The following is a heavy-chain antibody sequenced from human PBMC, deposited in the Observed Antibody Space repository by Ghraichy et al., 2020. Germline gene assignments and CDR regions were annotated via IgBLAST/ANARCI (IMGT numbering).Heavy chain of an antibody. CDR2: IYYSGDT. CDR1: GASISSGAYY. V-gene: IGHV4-31*03. J-gene: IGHJ5*02. CDR3: GRYDILSWFDP. D-gene: IGHD3-9*01. Sequence: SETLSLTCTVSGASISSGAYYWSWIRQHPGKGLEWIGYIYYSGDTYYNPSLKSRVTISVDTSKNQFSLNLSSVTAADTAVYYCGRYDILSWFDPWGQGTLVTVSS.